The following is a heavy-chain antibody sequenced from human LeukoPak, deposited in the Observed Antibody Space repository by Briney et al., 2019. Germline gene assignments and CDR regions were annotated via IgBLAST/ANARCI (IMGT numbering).Heavy chain of an antibody. CDR2: INWNGGST. CDR1: GFTFDDYG. D-gene: IGHD2-21*02. V-gene: IGHV3-20*04. Sequence: GGSLRLSCAASGFTFDDYGMSWVRQAPGKGLEWVSGINWNGGSTGYADSVKGRFTISRDNAKNSLYLQMNSLRAEDTALYYCARAESCGGDCYSSGDLYYFDYWGQGTLVTVSS. CDR3: ARAESCGGDCYSSGDLYYFDY. J-gene: IGHJ4*02.